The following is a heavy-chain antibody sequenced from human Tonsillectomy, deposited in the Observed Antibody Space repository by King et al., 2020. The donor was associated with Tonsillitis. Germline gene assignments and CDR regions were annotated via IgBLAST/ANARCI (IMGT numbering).Heavy chain of an antibody. CDR1: GFTFTSYE. J-gene: IGHJ4*02. CDR3: ARGVVVGANY. V-gene: IGHV3-48*03. Sequence: EVQLVESGGGLVQPGGSLRLSCTASGFTFTSYEINWVRQAPGKGLEWVSYISSSGSSKYYADSVKGRFTISRDNAKNSLYLQMNSLRAEDTAVYYCARGVVVGANYWGQGTLVTVSS. D-gene: IGHD2-15*01. CDR2: ISSSGSSK.